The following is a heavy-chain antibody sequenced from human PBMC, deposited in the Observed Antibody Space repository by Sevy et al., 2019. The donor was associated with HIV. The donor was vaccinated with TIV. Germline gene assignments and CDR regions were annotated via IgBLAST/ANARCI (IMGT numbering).Heavy chain of an antibody. CDR1: GFTFSSYT. CDR3: ARDPKLRGDYDSSGYWYFDL. D-gene: IGHD3-22*01. J-gene: IGHJ2*01. Sequence: GGSLRLSCAASGFTFSSYTMNWVRQAPGKGLEWVSSISSSSSYIYYADSMKGRFTISRDNAKNSLYLQMNSLRVEDTAVYFCARDPKLRGDYDSSGYWYFDLWGRGTLVTVSS. CDR2: ISSSSSYI. V-gene: IGHV3-21*01.